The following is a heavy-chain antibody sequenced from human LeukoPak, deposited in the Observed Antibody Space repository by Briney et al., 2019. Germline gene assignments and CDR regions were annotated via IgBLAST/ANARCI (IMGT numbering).Heavy chain of an antibody. D-gene: IGHD3-10*01. CDR3: AGLRRFTDP. V-gene: IGHV1-69*01. Sequence: PGGSLRLSCAASGFTFSSYAMSWVRQAPGQGLEWMGGIIPIFGTANYAQKFQGRVTITADESTSTAYMELSSLRSEDTAVYYCAGLRRFTDPWGQGTLVTVSS. J-gene: IGHJ5*02. CDR1: GFTFSSYA. CDR2: IIPIFGTA.